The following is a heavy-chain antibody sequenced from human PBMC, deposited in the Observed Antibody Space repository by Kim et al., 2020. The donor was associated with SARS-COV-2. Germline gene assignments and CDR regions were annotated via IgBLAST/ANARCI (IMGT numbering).Heavy chain of an antibody. J-gene: IGHJ6*02. Sequence: GRFTISRDNAKNSLYLQMNSLRDEDTAVYYCARDRIDTAMEYYYYYGMDVWGQGTTVTVSS. V-gene: IGHV3-48*02. D-gene: IGHD5-18*01. CDR3: ARDRIDTAMEYYYYYGMDV.